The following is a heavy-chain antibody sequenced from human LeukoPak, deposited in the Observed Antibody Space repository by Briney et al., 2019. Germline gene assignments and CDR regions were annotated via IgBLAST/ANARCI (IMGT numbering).Heavy chain of an antibody. D-gene: IGHD5-12*01. CDR2: ISDDGSNK. CDR1: GFTFSNYG. CDR3: AKPRLRGGYLFDY. J-gene: IGHJ4*02. V-gene: IGHV3-30*18. Sequence: GRSLRLSCAASGFTFSNYGMHWVRQSPGKGLEWMAVISDDGSNKYYADSVRGRFTISRDNSKNTLYLQMSSLRDEDTAAYYCAKPRLRGGYLFDYWGQGTLVTVSS.